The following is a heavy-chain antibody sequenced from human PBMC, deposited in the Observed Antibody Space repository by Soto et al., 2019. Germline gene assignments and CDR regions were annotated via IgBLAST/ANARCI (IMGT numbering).Heavy chain of an antibody. Sequence: QVQLQESGPGLVKPSGTLSLTCAVSGGSVDNGYGWSWVRQPPGKGLEWIGEIHHTGSTNYNPSLKSRVPISQDKSKTHFSLKLSSVTAADTAVYFCARARLEIRLKRVYYYGMDVWGQGTTVTVSS. D-gene: IGHD1-1*01. J-gene: IGHJ6*02. V-gene: IGHV4-4*02. CDR2: IHHTGST. CDR1: GGSVDNGYG. CDR3: ARARLEIRLKRVYYYGMDV.